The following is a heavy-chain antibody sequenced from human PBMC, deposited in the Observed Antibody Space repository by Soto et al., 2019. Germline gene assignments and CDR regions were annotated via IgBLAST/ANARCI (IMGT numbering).Heavy chain of an antibody. Sequence: ASVKVSCKASGYTFTSYGISWVRQAPGQGLEWMGWISAYNGNTNYAQKLQGRVTMTTDTSTSTAYMELRSLRSDDMAVYYFARDLTYGDYVEYFQHWGQGTLVTVSS. CDR2: ISAYNGNT. CDR3: ARDLTYGDYVEYFQH. J-gene: IGHJ1*01. D-gene: IGHD4-17*01. V-gene: IGHV1-18*03. CDR1: GYTFTSYG.